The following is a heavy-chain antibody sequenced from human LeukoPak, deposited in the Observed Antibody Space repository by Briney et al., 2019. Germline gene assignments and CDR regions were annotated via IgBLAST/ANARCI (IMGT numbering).Heavy chain of an antibody. CDR2: IHYSGST. D-gene: IGHD3-16*01. J-gene: IGHJ4*02. CDR1: GGSISSSSYY. V-gene: IGHV4-39*01. Sequence: SETLSLTCTVSGGSISSSSYYWGWIRQPPGKGLEWIGSIHYSGSTYYNPSPKSRATISVDTSKNQFSLKLSSVTAADTAVYYCARHLFFRDMITFGGGRPYYFDYWGQGTLVTVSS. CDR3: ARHLFFRDMITFGGGRPYYFDY.